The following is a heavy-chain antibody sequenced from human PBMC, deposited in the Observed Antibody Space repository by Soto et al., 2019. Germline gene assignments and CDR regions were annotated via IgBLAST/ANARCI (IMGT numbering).Heavy chain of an antibody. V-gene: IGHV1-18*01. J-gene: IGHJ4*01. CDR2: ISAHNGNT. CDR1: GYGFTTYG. Sequence: QVHLVQSGAEVKKPGASVKVSCKGSGYGFTTYGITWVRQAPGQGLEWMAWISAHNGNTNYAQKLQGRVTVTRETTTSKTYMELRSLRADDTAVYYCSRGRYGNYWGHEALGTVAS. D-gene: IGHD1-1*01. CDR3: SRGRYGNY.